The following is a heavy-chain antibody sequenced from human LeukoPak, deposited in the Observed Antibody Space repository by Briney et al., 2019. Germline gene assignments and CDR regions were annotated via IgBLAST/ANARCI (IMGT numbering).Heavy chain of an antibody. CDR2: IWYDGSNK. J-gene: IGHJ4*02. Sequence: PGRSLRLSCAVSAFTFSSYGMHWVRQAPGKGLEWVAVIWYDGSNKYYADSVKGRFTISRDNSKNTLYLQMNSLRTEDTAVYYCARDQAYLDYWGQGTLVTVSS. CDR3: ARDQAYLDY. V-gene: IGHV3-33*01. CDR1: AFTFSSYG.